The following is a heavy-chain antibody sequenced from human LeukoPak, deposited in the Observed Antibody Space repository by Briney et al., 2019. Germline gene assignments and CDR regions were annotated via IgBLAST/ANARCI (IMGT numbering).Heavy chain of an antibody. CDR1: GYTFTVYY. D-gene: IGHD6-19*01. Sequence: GASVKVSCKASGYTFTVYYMHWVRQAPGQGLEWMGWINPNSGGTNYAQKFQGWVTMTRDTSISTAYMGLSRLRSDDTAVYYCARDTGSGWPMINYWGQGTLVTVSS. J-gene: IGHJ4*02. V-gene: IGHV1-2*04. CDR3: ARDTGSGWPMINY. CDR2: INPNSGGT.